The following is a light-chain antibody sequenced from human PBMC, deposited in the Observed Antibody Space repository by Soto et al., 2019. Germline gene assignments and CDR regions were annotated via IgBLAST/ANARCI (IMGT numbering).Light chain of an antibody. Sequence: EAVMTQSPVTLSVSPGERATLSCRASQSVTTNLAWYQQKPGQAPRLLIYSASTRAAGIPDRFSGSGSGTEFTLTIGSLQSEDFAVYYCQQYNNWPPLTFGGGTKVEFK. CDR3: QQYNNWPPLT. CDR2: SAS. CDR1: QSVTTN. V-gene: IGKV3-15*01. J-gene: IGKJ4*01.